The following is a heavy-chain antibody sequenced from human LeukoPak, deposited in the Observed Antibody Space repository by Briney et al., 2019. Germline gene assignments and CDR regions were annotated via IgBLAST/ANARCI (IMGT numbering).Heavy chain of an antibody. V-gene: IGHV5-51*01. J-gene: IGHJ4*02. CDR2: IYPGESNV. D-gene: IGHD7-27*01. CDR3: ARHGVPGARGCDY. CDR1: GYSFAKYW. Sequence: GESLKISCKGSGYSFAKYWIGWVRQMPGKGLQWMGIIYPGESNVRYSPSFQGQVIISVDKSINTAYLQWSSLEASDTAMYYGARHGVPGARGCDYWGQGTLVTVAS.